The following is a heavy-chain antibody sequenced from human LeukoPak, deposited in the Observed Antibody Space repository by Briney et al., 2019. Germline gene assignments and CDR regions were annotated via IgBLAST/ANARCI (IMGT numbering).Heavy chain of an antibody. CDR2: INHSGST. CDR3: ARIRPGLVEPYYFDY. Sequence: SETLSLTCAVYGGSFSGYYWSWIRQPPGKGLEWIGEINHSGSTNYNPSLKSRVTISVDTSKNQFSLRLSSVTTADTAVYFCARIRPGLVEPYYFDYWGQGTLLTVSS. J-gene: IGHJ4*02. V-gene: IGHV4-34*01. D-gene: IGHD2-8*02. CDR1: GGSFSGYY.